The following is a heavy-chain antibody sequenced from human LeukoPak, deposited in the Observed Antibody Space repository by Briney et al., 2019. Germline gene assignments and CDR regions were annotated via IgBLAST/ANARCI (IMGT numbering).Heavy chain of an antibody. V-gene: IGHV1-46*02. CDR1: GYTFNNHY. CDR3: ARGMSRGLYYDSSYFDY. CDR2: INPGGGGA. Sequence: ASVKVSCKASGYTFNNHYMHWVRQAPGQGLEWMGIINPGGGGATYAQKFQGRVTMTRDMSTSTVYMELSNLRSEDTAVYYCARGMSRGLYYDSSYFDYWGQGTLVTVSS. D-gene: IGHD3-22*01. J-gene: IGHJ4*02.